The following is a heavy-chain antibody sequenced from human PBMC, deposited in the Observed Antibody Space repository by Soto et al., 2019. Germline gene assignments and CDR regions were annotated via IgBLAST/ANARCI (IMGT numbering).Heavy chain of an antibody. CDR3: ARSSYLDGYNYYFDY. Sequence: GASVKVSCKASGYTFTSYGISWVRQAPGQGLEWMGWISAYNGNTNYAQKLQGRVTMTTDTSTSTAYMELRSLRSDDTAVYYCARSSYLDGYNYYFDYWGQGTLVTFSS. CDR2: ISAYNGNT. D-gene: IGHD5-12*01. V-gene: IGHV1-18*01. CDR1: GYTFTSYG. J-gene: IGHJ4*02.